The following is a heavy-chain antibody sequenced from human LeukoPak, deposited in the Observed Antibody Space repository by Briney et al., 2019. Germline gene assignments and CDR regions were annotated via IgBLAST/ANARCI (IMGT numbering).Heavy chain of an antibody. CDR2: IYHSGST. Sequence: PSETLSLTCAVSGGFISSGGYSWSWIRQPPGKGLEWIGYIYHSGSTYYNPSLKSRATISVDRSKNQFSLKLSSVTAADTAVYYCARAGAYGSGRGFDPWGQGTLVTVSS. J-gene: IGHJ5*02. CDR3: ARAGAYGSGRGFDP. V-gene: IGHV4-30-2*01. D-gene: IGHD3-10*01. CDR1: GGFISSGGYS.